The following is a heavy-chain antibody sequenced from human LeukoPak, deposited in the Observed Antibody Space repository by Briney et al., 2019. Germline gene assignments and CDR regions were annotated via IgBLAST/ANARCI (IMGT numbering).Heavy chain of an antibody. CDR1: GGSISSYY. J-gene: IGHJ6*03. Sequence: PSETLSLTCTVSGGSISSYYWSWIRQPPGKGLEWIGYIYTSGSTNYNPSLKSRVTISVDTSKNQFSPKLSSVTAADTAVYYCARQPNYYDSTGSNYYYMDVWGKGTTVTVSS. V-gene: IGHV4-4*09. CDR3: ARQPNYYDSTGSNYYYMDV. D-gene: IGHD3-22*01. CDR2: IYTSGST.